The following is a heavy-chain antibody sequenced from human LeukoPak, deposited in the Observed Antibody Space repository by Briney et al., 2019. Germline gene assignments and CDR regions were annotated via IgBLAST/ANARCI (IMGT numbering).Heavy chain of an antibody. V-gene: IGHV1-2*02. CDR1: GYTFTGYY. Sequence: ASVKVSCKASGYTFTGYYMLWVRQAPGQGLEWMGWINPNSGGTNYAQKFQGRVTMTRDTSISTAYMELSRLRSDDTAVYYCARDYTIFGVVPEYYFDYWGQGTLVTVSS. D-gene: IGHD3-3*01. CDR3: ARDYTIFGVVPEYYFDY. CDR2: INPNSGGT. J-gene: IGHJ4*02.